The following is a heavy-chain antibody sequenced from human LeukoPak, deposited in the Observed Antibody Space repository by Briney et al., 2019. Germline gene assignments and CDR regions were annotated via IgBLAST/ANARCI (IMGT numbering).Heavy chain of an antibody. CDR1: GYSFTSYR. Sequence: GESLKISCKGSGYSFTSYRIGWVRQMPGKGLEWMGIIYPGDSDTRYSPSFQGQVTISADKSISTAYLQWSSLKASDTAMYYCARLGDYDYVWGSYRYNWFDPWGQGTLVTVSS. CDR3: ARLGDYDYVWGSYRYNWFDP. CDR2: IYPGDSDT. J-gene: IGHJ5*02. D-gene: IGHD3-16*02. V-gene: IGHV5-51*01.